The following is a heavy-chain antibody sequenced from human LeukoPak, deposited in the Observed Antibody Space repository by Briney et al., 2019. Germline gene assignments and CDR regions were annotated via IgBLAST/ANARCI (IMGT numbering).Heavy chain of an antibody. D-gene: IGHD2/OR15-2a*01. CDR1: GYTFNTYY. CDR3: AREMKISRFDAFDI. CDR2: INPYSGDT. V-gene: IGHV1-2*06. Sequence: ALVKVSCKTSGYTFNTYYLHWVRQAPGQGLEWMGRINPYSGDTTFAQRFQGRVTMTRDTSISTAYMELSRLRSDDTAVYYCAREMKISRFDAFDIWGQGTMVTVSS. J-gene: IGHJ3*02.